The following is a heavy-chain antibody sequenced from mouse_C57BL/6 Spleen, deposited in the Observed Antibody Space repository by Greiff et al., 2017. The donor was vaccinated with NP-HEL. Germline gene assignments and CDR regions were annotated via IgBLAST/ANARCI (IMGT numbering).Heavy chain of an antibody. D-gene: IGHD1-1*01. CDR3: AGGYYGAYFDY. Sequence: EVQLQESGPGMVKPSQSLSLTSTVTGYSITSGYDWHWIRHFPGNKLEWKGYISYLGTTNYNPTLKSRISNTHDTSKNHFFLKLNSVTTENTATYYCAGGYYGAYFDYWGQGTTLTVSS. J-gene: IGHJ2*01. CDR2: ISYLGTT. CDR1: GYSITSGYD. V-gene: IGHV3-1*01.